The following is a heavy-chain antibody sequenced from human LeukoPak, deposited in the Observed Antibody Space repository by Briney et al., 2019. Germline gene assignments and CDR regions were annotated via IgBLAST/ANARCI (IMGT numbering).Heavy chain of an antibody. Sequence: GGSLRLSCAASGFTFSSYAMSWVRQAPGKGLEWVSAISGSGGSTYYADSVKGRFTISRDNSKNTLYLQMNSLRAEDTAVYYCAKVSYYDILTGYPSAGGMDVWGKETTVTVSS. V-gene: IGHV3-23*01. CDR2: ISGSGGST. CDR1: GFTFSSYA. D-gene: IGHD3-9*01. CDR3: AKVSYYDILTGYPSAGGMDV. J-gene: IGHJ6*04.